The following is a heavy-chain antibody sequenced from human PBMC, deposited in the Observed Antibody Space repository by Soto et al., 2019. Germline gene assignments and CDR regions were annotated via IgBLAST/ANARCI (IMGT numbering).Heavy chain of an antibody. Sequence: ASVKVSCTASVYTFTSYGISWVRQAPGQGLEWMGWISAYNGNTNYAQKLQGRVTMTTDTSTSTAYMELRSLRSDDTAVYYCAIVVPAARYFDYWGQGTLVTVSS. D-gene: IGHD2-2*01. CDR2: ISAYNGNT. J-gene: IGHJ4*02. CDR3: AIVVPAARYFDY. V-gene: IGHV1-18*01. CDR1: VYTFTSYG.